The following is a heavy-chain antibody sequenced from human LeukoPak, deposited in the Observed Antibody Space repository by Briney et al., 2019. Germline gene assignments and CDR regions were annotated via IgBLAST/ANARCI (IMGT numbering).Heavy chain of an antibody. CDR2: IYYSGST. D-gene: IGHD3-3*01. V-gene: IGHV4-59*01. CDR3: ARGSALYYDFWSGYSD. J-gene: IGHJ4*02. CDR1: GGSISSYY. Sequence: SSETLSLTCTVSGGSISSYYWSWIRQPPGKGLEWIGYIYYSGSTNYNPSLKSRVTISVDTSKNQFSLKLSSVTAADTAVYYCARGSALYYDFWSGYSDWGQGTLVTVSS.